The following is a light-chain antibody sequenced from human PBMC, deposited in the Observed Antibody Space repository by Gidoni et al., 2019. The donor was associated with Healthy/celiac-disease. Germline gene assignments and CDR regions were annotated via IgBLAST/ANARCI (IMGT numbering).Light chain of an antibody. CDR3: QSYDSSLYV. Sequence: QYVLTQPPSVSGAPGQRVTISCTGGSSNIGAGYDVHWYQQLPGTAPKLLIYCNSNRPSGVPDRFSGSKSGTSASLAITGLQAEDAADYYCQSYDSSLYVFGTGTKVTVL. V-gene: IGLV1-40*01. CDR2: CNS. J-gene: IGLJ1*01. CDR1: SSNIGAGYD.